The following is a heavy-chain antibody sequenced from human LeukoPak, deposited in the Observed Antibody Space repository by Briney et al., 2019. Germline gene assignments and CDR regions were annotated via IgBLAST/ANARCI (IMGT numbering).Heavy chain of an antibody. J-gene: IGHJ4*02. CDR2: ISGDGSST. V-gene: IGHV3-74*01. Sequence: PGGSLRLSCAASGFTFSSYWMHWVCQAPGKGLVWVSRISGDGSSTTYAESVKGRFTISRDNAKNTLYLQMNSLRAEDTAVYYCARELPFDYWGQGTLVTVSS. CDR3: ARELPFDY. CDR1: GFTFSSYW.